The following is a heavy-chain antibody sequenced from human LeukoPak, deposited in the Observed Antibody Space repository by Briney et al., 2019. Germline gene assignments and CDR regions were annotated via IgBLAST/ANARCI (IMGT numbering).Heavy chain of an antibody. V-gene: IGHV1-3*01. Sequence: ASVKVSCKASGYTFTSYAMHWVRQAPGQRLEWMGWINAGNGNTKYSQKFQGRVTITRDTSASTAYMELSSLRSEDTAVYYCARAAPPSAVPQKGYFGLWGRGTLVTVSS. CDR1: GYTFTSYA. CDR3: ARAAPPSAVPQKGYFGL. D-gene: IGHD2-2*01. J-gene: IGHJ2*01. CDR2: INAGNGNT.